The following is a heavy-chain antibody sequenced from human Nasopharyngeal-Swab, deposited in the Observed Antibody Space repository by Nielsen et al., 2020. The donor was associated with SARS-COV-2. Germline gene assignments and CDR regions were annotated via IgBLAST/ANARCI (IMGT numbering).Heavy chain of an antibody. J-gene: IGHJ3*02. CDR3: TTQLGDAFDI. D-gene: IGHD6-6*01. V-gene: IGHV1-69*13. CDR1: GGTFSSYA. CDR2: IIPIFGTA. Sequence: SVNVPCKASGGTFSSYAISWVRQAPGQGLEWMGGIIPIFGTANYAQKFQGRVTITADESTSTAYMELSSLRSEDTAVYYCTTQLGDAFDIWGQGTMVTVSS.